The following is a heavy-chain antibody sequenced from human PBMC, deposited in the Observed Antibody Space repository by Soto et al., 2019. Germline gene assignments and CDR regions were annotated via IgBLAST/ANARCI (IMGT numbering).Heavy chain of an antibody. CDR2: ISSSSSYI. CDR1: GFTFSSYS. V-gene: IGHV3-21*04. Sequence: PGGSLRLSCAASGFTFSSYSMNWVRQAPGKGLEWVSSISSSSSYIYYADSVKGRFTISRDNSKNSLYLQMNSLRAEDTAVYYCAHQVDAHRGLSRVYGMDVWGQGTTVTVSS. CDR3: AHQVDAHRGLSRVYGMDV. D-gene: IGHD2-2*01. J-gene: IGHJ6*02.